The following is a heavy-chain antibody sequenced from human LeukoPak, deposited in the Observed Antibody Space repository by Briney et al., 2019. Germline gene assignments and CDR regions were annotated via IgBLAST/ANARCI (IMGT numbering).Heavy chain of an antibody. D-gene: IGHD3-10*01. CDR3: ATRGYYGSGSYYSDHYFDY. J-gene: IGHJ4*02. Sequence: ASVKVSCKASGYTFTSYGISWVRQAPGQGLEWMGWISAYNGNTNYAQKLQGRVTMTTDTSTSTAYMELRSLRSDDTAVYYCATRGYYGSGSYYSDHYFDYWGQGTLVTVSS. CDR2: ISAYNGNT. V-gene: IGHV1-18*01. CDR1: GYTFTSYG.